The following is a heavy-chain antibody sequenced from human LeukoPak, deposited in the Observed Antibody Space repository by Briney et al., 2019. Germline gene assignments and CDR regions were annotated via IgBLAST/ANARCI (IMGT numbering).Heavy chain of an antibody. D-gene: IGHD2-15*01. CDR1: GFTFSDYY. V-gene: IGHV3-11*04. Sequence: GGSLRLSCAASGFTFSDYYMSWIRQAPGKGLEWVSYISSSGSTIYYADSVKGRFTISRDTAKNSLYLQMNNLRGEDTALYYCARDVSSFTRAFDIWGQGTMVTVSS. CDR3: ARDVSSFTRAFDI. CDR2: ISSSGSTI. J-gene: IGHJ3*02.